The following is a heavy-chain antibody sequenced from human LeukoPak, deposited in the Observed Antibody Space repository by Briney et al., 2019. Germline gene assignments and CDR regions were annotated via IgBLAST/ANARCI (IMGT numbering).Heavy chain of an antibody. CDR2: IIPIFGTA. CDR1: GGTFSSYA. Sequence: SVKVSCKASGGTFSSYAISWVRQAPGQGLEWMGGIIPIFGTANYAQKFQGRVTITADESTSTAYMELSSLRSEDTAVYYCARAYYYDSSGYYYGVPHYYFGYWGQGTLVTVSS. V-gene: IGHV1-69*13. J-gene: IGHJ4*02. CDR3: ARAYYYDSSGYYYGVPHYYFGY. D-gene: IGHD3-22*01.